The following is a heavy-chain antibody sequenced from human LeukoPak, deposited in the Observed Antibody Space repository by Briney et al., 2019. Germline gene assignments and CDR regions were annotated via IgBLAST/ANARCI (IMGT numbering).Heavy chain of an antibody. V-gene: IGHV4-39*02. D-gene: IGHD4-17*01. CDR2: IYYSGIT. CDR3: ARERIDMTTVTTDDY. CDR1: GGSISSSSYY. J-gene: IGHJ4*02. Sequence: PSETLSLTCTVSGGSISSSSYYWGWLRQPPGKGLEWIVSIYYSGITYYNPSLKSRVTISVDTSKNQFSLKLSSVTAADTAVYYCARERIDMTTVTTDDYWGQGTLVTASS.